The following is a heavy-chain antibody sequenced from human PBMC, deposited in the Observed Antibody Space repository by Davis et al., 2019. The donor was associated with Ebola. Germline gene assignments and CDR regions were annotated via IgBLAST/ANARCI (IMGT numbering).Heavy chain of an antibody. Sequence: MPSETLSLTCVVYGGSFSGYLWSWIRQPPGKGLEWIGEINHSGSTSYNPSLKSRVTISVDTSKNQFSLKLSSVTAADTAVYYCARVNYDFWSGYYSGTWFDPWGQGTLVTVSS. D-gene: IGHD3-3*01. J-gene: IGHJ5*02. CDR1: GGSFSGYL. CDR2: INHSGST. CDR3: ARVNYDFWSGYYSGTWFDP. V-gene: IGHV4-34*01.